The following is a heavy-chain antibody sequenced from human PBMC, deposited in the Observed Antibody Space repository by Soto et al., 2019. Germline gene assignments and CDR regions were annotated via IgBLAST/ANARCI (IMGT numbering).Heavy chain of an antibody. CDR2: ITGNAANT. Sequence: GGSLRLSCSASRFTFGGYAMSWVRQPPGKGLEWVSGITGNAANTVYADSVKGRFTISRDSSKNALYLQLNSLRAEDTAVYFCAKAARDCGGDCYSSYFDSWGQGALVTVSS. CDR3: AKAARDCGGDCYSSYFDS. CDR1: RFTFGGYA. V-gene: IGHV3-23*01. J-gene: IGHJ4*02. D-gene: IGHD2-21*02.